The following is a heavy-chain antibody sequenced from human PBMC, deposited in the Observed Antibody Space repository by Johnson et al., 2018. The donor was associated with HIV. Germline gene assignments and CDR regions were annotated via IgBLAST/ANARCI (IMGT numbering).Heavy chain of an antibody. CDR1: GFTFSSYD. Sequence: QMQLVESGGGVVQPGKSLKVSCAASGFTFSSYDMHWVRQPPGKGLEWVAVISYDGSNKYYTDSVKGRLTISRDNSKNTLYLQMSSLRAEDTAMYYCGRDMSSRWGRGDACDIWGQGTMVTVSS. D-gene: IGHD6-13*01. V-gene: IGHV3-30-3*01. CDR2: ISYDGSNK. J-gene: IGHJ3*02. CDR3: GRDMSSRWGRGDACDI.